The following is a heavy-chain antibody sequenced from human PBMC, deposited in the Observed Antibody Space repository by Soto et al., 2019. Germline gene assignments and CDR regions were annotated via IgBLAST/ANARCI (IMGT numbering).Heavy chain of an antibody. CDR1: GFTFRSYA. V-gene: IGHV3-33*01. Sequence: QVQLVESGGGVVQPGESLRLACAASGFTFRSYAMHWVRQTPRKGLEWVAIMWYDGSNQYYADSVKGRFTISTDNSNSTLYLEMNSLRVEDTAVYSCARYRNYGGNSTYFDYWGQGVLVTVSS. CDR2: MWYDGSNQ. J-gene: IGHJ4*02. D-gene: IGHD4-17*01. CDR3: ARYRNYGGNSTYFDY.